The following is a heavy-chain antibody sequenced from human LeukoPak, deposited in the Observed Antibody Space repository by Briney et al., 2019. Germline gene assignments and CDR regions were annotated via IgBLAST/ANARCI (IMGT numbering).Heavy chain of an antibody. V-gene: IGHV4-39*07. CDR2: VHYSGST. CDR1: GGSISSNSYY. D-gene: IGHD3-16*02. J-gene: IGHJ4*02. CDR3: ARGGDNRYDYVWGSYRPFDY. Sequence: SETLSLTCTVSGGSISSNSYYWGWIRQPPGKGLEWIGSVHYSGSTYYNPSLKSRVTISVDTSKNQFSLKLSSVTAADTAVYYCARGGDNRYDYVWGSYRPFDYWGQGTLVTVSS.